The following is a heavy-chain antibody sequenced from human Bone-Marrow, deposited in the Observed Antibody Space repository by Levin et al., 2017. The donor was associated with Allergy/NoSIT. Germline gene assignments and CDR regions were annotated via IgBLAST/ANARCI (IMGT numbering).Heavy chain of an antibody. CDR3: ARSTYYFGSGRGIDY. J-gene: IGHJ4*02. D-gene: IGHD3-10*01. CDR1: GGSFSGYF. CDR2: INHSGST. V-gene: IGHV4-34*01. Sequence: SETLSLTCAVYGGSFSGYFWSWIRQPPRKGLEWIGEINHSGSTNYNPSLESRVTISVDTSKNQFSLKLSSVTAADTAVYYCARSTYYFGSGRGIDYWGQGTLVTVSS.